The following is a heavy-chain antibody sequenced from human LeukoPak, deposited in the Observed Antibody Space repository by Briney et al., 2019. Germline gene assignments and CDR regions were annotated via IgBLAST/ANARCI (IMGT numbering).Heavy chain of an antibody. CDR1: GYTFTYYD. J-gene: IGHJ4*02. V-gene: IGHV1-8*01. CDR3: VRVVIDGSGSYYSFFDY. D-gene: IGHD3-22*01. Sequence: ASVKVSCKASGYTFTYYDINWVRQATGQGLEWMGWMNPHNGNTGYAQKFQGTVTMTRDTSISTAYVELSSLRSEDTAVYYCVRVVIDGSGSYYSFFDYWGQGTLVTVSS. CDR2: MNPHNGNT.